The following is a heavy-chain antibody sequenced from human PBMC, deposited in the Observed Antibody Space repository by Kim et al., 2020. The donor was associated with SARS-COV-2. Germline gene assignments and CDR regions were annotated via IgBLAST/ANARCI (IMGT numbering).Heavy chain of an antibody. CDR2: ISNSRSYI. Sequence: GGSLRLSCAASGFTFSSYSMNWVRQAPGKGLEWVSYISNSRSYIYYADSVKGRFTISRDNAKNSLYLQMNSLRAEDTAVYYCARDIGGSRWPARFRNYYGLLVSGQRATASVS. V-gene: IGHV3-21*01. D-gene: IGHD6-13*01. CDR3: ARDIGGSRWPARFRNYYGLLV. CDR1: GFTFSSYS. J-gene: IGHJ6*01.